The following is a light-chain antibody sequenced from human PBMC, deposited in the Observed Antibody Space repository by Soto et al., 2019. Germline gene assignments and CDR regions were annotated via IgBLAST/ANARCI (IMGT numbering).Light chain of an antibody. J-gene: IGKJ1*01. V-gene: IGKV3-15*01. CDR1: QYIGSA. Sequence: VFLTHSPSTLSVSPGDRATLSCRASQYIGSAVAWYHQRSGQAPRLLIFDASTRVTTTPARFSGSVSGTELTITITSMESEDFELYFCKKYGERPRTFRQGTNVDIK. CDR3: KKYGERPRT. CDR2: DAS.